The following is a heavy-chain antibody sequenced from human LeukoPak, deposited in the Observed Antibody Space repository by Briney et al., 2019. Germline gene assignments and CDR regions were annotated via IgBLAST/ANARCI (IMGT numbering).Heavy chain of an antibody. D-gene: IGHD2-2*01. J-gene: IGHJ4*02. Sequence: GGSLRLSCAASGFTFDDYAIHCVRQSPGEGLEGGSLISGDVVIAYYADSVEGRFTLSRDNSKLSLYLQMNSLRAEDTALYSCAKDPSPGYCRSTSCFPPPSIDYWGQGTLVTVSS. CDR3: AKDPSPGYCRSTSCFPPPSIDY. V-gene: IGHV3-43D*03. CDR1: GFTFDDYA. CDR2: ISGDVVIA.